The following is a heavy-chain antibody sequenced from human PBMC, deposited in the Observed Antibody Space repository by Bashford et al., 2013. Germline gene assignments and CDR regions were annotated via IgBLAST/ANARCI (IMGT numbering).Heavy chain of an antibody. Sequence: SVKVSCKASGGTFSSYAISWVRQAPGQGLEWMGGIIPIFGTANYAQKFQGRVTITADESTSTAYMELSSLRSEDTAVYYCARERENGDYFYYFDYWGQGTLVTVSS. J-gene: IGHJ4*02. D-gene: IGHD4-17*01. CDR1: GGTFSSYA. V-gene: IGHV1-69*13. CDR2: IIPIFGTA. CDR3: ARERENGDYFYYFDY.